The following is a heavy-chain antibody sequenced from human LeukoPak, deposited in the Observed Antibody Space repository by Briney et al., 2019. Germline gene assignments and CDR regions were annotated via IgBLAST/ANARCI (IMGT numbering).Heavy chain of an antibody. CDR3: ARHRRYCNGTSCYQFDY. CDR1: GGSISSSSYY. D-gene: IGHD2-2*01. Sequence: SETLSLTCTVSGGSISSSSYYWGWIRQPPGKGLEWTGSIYYSGSTYYNPSLKSRVTISVDTSKNQFSLKLTSVTAADTAVYHCARHRRYCNGTSCYQFDYWGQGTLVTVSS. V-gene: IGHV4-39*01. CDR2: IYYSGST. J-gene: IGHJ4*02.